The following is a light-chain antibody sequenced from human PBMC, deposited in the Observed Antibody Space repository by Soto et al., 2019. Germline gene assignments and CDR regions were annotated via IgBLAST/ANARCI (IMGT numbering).Light chain of an antibody. CDR3: QQRINWPLT. CDR2: DVS. CDR1: QSVSSF. V-gene: IGKV3-11*01. J-gene: IGKJ4*01. Sequence: EIMLTQSPATLSLSPGERATLSCKASQSVSSFLAWYQQKPGQAPRLLIYDVSSRATGSPTRFSGSGSGTDFTLTISSLEPEDFEVYYCQQRINWPLTFGGGTKVEIK.